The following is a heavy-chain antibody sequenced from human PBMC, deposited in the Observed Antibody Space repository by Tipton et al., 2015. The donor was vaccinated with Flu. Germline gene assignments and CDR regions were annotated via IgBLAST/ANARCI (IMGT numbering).Heavy chain of an antibody. V-gene: IGHV3-23*01. CDR2: ISGSGGST. CDR3: AKDYYDSSGYSDY. CDR1: GFTFSSYA. J-gene: IGHJ4*02. D-gene: IGHD3-22*01. Sequence: SGFTFSSYAMSWVRQAPGKGLEWVSAISGSGGSTYYADSVKGRFTISRDNSKNTLYLQMNSLRAEDTAVYYCAKDYYDSSGYSDYWGQGTLVTVSS.